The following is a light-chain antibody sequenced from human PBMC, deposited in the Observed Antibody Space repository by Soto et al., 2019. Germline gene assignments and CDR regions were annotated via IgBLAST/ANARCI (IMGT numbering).Light chain of an antibody. V-gene: IGLV1-47*01. CDR1: SSYIGSNA. J-gene: IGLJ1*01. CDR2: RNN. Sequence: QSVLTQPPSTSRTPGQRVTISCSGSSSYIGSNAVYWYQQLPGTAPKLLIYRNNQRPSGVPDRFSGTKSGTSASLAISGLRSEDEADYYCAAWNDGLSGFVFGTGTKVTVL. CDR3: AAWNDGLSGFV.